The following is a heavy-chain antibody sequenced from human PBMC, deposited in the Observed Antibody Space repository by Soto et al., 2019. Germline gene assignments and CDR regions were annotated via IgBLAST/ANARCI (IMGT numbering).Heavy chain of an antibody. V-gene: IGHV4-39*01. CDR3: ARQRGYSGYDFLFWFDP. CDR2: IYYSGST. Sequence: QLQLQESGPGLVKPSETLSLTCTVSGGSISSSSYYWGWIRQPPGKGLEWIGSIYYSGSTYYNPSLKSRVTISVDTSKNQFSLKLSSVTAADTAVYYCARQRGYSGYDFLFWFDPWGQGTLVTVSS. CDR1: GGSISSSSYY. D-gene: IGHD5-12*01. J-gene: IGHJ5*02.